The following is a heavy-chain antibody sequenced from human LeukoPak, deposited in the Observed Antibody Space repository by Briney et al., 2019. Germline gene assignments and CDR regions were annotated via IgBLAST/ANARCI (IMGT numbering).Heavy chain of an antibody. D-gene: IGHD3-3*01. V-gene: IGHV4-39*02. CDR3: ATDRGFASFDY. J-gene: IGHJ4*02. Sequence: PSETLSLTCTVSGGSISSSSYYWGWIRQPPGKGLEWIGSIYYSGSTYYNPSLKSRVTISVDTSKNQFSLKLSSVTAADTAVYYCATDRGFASFDYWGQGTLVTVSS. CDR1: GGSISSSSYY. CDR2: IYYSGST.